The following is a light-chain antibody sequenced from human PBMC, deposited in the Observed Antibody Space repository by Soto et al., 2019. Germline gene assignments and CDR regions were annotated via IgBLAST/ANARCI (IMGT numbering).Light chain of an antibody. J-gene: IGLJ2*01. V-gene: IGLV2-14*01. CDR3: SSYTSSSTVV. Sequence: QSALTQPASVSGSPGQSITISCTGTSSDVGGYNYVSWYQQHPGKAPKLMIYDVSNRPSGVSNRFSGSQSGNTASLTISGLHAEDEADYYCSSYTSSSTVVFGGGTKLTVL. CDR2: DVS. CDR1: SSDVGGYNY.